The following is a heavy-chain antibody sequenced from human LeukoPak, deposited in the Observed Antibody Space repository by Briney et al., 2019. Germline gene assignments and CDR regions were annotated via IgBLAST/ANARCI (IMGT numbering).Heavy chain of an antibody. CDR1: GASISSYY. D-gene: IGHD3-22*01. Sequence: SEPLSLTCTVSGASISSYYWSWIRQPPGKGLEWIGDIYYSGSIKYNPSLKSRVTMSVDTSKNQFSLKLSSMTAADTAIYYCARENPSGYYNRPIDYWGQGTLVTVSS. CDR3: ARENPSGYYNRPIDY. V-gene: IGHV4-59*01. CDR2: IYYSGSI. J-gene: IGHJ4*02.